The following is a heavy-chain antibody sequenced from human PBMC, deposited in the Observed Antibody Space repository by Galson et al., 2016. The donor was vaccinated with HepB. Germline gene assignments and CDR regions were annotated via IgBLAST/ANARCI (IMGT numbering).Heavy chain of an antibody. Sequence: SMRLSCAASGFNFDDYAMHWVRQAPGKGLEWVSGISWNSGSRGYADSVKARFTISRDTARKSLHLQMNSLRHEDTAFYYCAKAPSGGDCPEFDYWGQGILVIVSA. CDR3: AKAPSGGDCPEFDY. J-gene: IGHJ4*02. CDR2: ISWNSGSR. V-gene: IGHV3-9*01. D-gene: IGHD2-21*01. CDR1: GFNFDDYA.